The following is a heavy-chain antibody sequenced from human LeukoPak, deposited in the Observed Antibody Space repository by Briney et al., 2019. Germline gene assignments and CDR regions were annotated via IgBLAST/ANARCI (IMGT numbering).Heavy chain of an antibody. CDR1: GGSFSGYY. J-gene: IGHJ4*02. D-gene: IGHD6-13*01. V-gene: IGHV4-34*01. CDR3: ARANSSSWYSY. Sequence: SGTLSLTCAVYGGSFSGYYWSWIRQPPGKGLEWIGEINHSGSTNYNPSLKNRVTISVDTSKNQFSLKLSSVTAADTAVYYCARANSSSWYSYWGQGTLVTVSS. CDR2: INHSGST.